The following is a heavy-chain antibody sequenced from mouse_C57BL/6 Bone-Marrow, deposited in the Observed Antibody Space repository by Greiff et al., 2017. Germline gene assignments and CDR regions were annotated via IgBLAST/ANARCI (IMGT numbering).Heavy chain of an antibody. CDR3: ARRYDDFWFAY. Sequence: EVMLVESGGGLVKPGGSLKLSCAASGFTFSDYGMHWVRQAPEKGLEWVAYISSGSSTIYYADTVKGRFTISRDNAKNTLFLQRTSLRSEDTAMYYCARRYDDFWFAYWGQGTLVTVSA. V-gene: IGHV5-17*01. CDR1: GFTFSDYG. D-gene: IGHD2-4*01. J-gene: IGHJ3*01. CDR2: ISSGSSTI.